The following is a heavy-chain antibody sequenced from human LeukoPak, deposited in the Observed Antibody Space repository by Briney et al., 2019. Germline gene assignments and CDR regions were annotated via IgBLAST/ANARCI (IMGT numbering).Heavy chain of an antibody. CDR2: INPNSGGT. J-gene: IGHJ5*02. Sequence: ASVKVSCKASGYTFTGYYMHWVPQAPGQGLEWMGWINPNSGGTNYAQKFQGRVTMTRDTSISTAYMELSRLRSDDTAVYYCARGTTIFGVVIIRFDPWGQGTLVTVSS. CDR1: GYTFTGYY. D-gene: IGHD3-3*01. V-gene: IGHV1-2*02. CDR3: ARGTTIFGVVIIRFDP.